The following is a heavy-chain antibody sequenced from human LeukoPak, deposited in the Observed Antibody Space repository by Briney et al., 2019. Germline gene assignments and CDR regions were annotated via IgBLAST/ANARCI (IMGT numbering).Heavy chain of an antibody. CDR2: MNPNSGNT. CDR3: AIGWPTRRRGPRYCSSTSCYGVLDY. Sequence: ASVKVSCKASGYTFTSYDINWVRQATGQGLEWMGWMNPNSGNTGYAQKFQGRVTMTRNTSISTAYMELSSLRSEDTAVYYCAIGWPTRRRGPRYCSSTSCYGVLDYWGQGTLVTVSS. CDR1: GYTFTSYD. D-gene: IGHD2-2*01. V-gene: IGHV1-8*01. J-gene: IGHJ4*02.